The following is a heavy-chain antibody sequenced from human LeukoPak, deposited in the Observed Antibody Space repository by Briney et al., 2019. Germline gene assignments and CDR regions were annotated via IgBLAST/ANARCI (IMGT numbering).Heavy chain of an antibody. Sequence: ASVKVSCMASGGTFSSYAISWVRQAPGQGLEWMGGIIPIFGTANYAQKFQGRVTITTDESTSTAYMELSSLRSEDTAVYYCARGAYCSGGSCYGHFDYWGQGTLVTVSS. CDR3: ARGAYCSGGSCYGHFDY. CDR2: IIPIFGTA. CDR1: GGTFSSYA. V-gene: IGHV1-69*05. D-gene: IGHD2-15*01. J-gene: IGHJ4*02.